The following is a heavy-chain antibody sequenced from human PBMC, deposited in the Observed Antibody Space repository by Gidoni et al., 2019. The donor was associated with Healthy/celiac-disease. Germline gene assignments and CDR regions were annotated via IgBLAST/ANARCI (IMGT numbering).Heavy chain of an antibody. J-gene: IGHJ6*02. V-gene: IGHV3-23*01. CDR1: GFTFSSYA. D-gene: IGHD3-3*01. Sequence: EVQLLESGGGVVQPGGSLRLSCAASGFTFSSYAMSWVRQAPGKGLGWVSAISGSGGSTYYADSVKGRFTISRDNSKNTLYLQMNSLRAEDTAVYYCAKDTVFGVVILTLGGMDVWGQGTTVTVSS. CDR3: AKDTVFGVVILTLGGMDV. CDR2: ISGSGGST.